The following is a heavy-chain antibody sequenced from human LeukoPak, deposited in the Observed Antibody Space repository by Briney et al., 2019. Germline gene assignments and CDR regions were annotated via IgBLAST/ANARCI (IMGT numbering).Heavy chain of an antibody. D-gene: IGHD3-10*01. V-gene: IGHV3-49*04. CDR2: IRSRIYGGAP. CDR1: GFTFRDYG. Sequence: GGSLRLSCLTSGFTFRDYGLGWVRQAPGMGLEWVSFIRSRIYGGAPEHAASVRGSFSVSRDDSESIAYLQMNNLKSEDTAVYYCARGQTVSGAKYYFDFWSPGTLVTVSS. J-gene: IGHJ4*02. CDR3: ARGQTVSGAKYYFDF.